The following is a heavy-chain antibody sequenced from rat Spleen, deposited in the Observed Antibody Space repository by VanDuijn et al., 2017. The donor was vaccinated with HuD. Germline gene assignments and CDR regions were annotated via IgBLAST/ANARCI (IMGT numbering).Heavy chain of an antibody. CDR1: GFTFSNYG. J-gene: IGHJ3*01. Sequence: EVQLVESGGGLVQPGRSLKLSCAASGFTFSNYGMAWVRQAPTTGLEWVATIRYDGNNTYYGDSVKGRFTISRDNAESTLSLQMDSLRSEDSATYYCARLGNSGFGNWFAYWGQGTLVTVSS. CDR3: ARLGNSGFGNWFAY. CDR2: IRYDGNNT. V-gene: IGHV5-29*01. D-gene: IGHD4-4*01.